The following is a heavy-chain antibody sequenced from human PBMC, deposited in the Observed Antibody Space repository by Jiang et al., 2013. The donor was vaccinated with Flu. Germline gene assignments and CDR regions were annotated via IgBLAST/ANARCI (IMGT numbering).Heavy chain of an antibody. CDR3: AATRYSIPAYVDS. Sequence: GLEWIAYIYYMGVTYYNPSLKSRVTMSVETSKNQFSLKLSSVTAADTAVYYCAATRYSIPAYVDSWGQGTLVTVSS. V-gene: IGHV4-59*04. J-gene: IGHJ4*02. D-gene: IGHD4-11*01. CDR2: IYYMGVT.